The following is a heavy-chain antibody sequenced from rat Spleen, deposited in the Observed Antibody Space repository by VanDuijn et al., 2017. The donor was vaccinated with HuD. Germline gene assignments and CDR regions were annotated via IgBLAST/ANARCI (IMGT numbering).Heavy chain of an antibody. V-gene: IGHV2-1*01. D-gene: IGHD1-10*01. CDR3: TCDNYY. J-gene: IGHJ2*01. Sequence: QVQLKESGPGLVQPSQTLSLTCIVSGFSLTSNSVHWIRQPPGKGLEWMGGIWGDGSTDYSSALKSRLSISRDTSKSQVFLKMNSLQTDDTAIYFCTCDNYYWGQGVMVTVSS. CDR2: IWGDGST. CDR1: GFSLTSNS.